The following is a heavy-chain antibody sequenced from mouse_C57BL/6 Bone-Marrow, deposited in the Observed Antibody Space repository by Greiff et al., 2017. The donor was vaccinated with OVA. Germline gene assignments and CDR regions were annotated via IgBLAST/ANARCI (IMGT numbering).Heavy chain of an antibody. CDR1: GFTFSSYG. CDR2: ISSGGSYT. J-gene: IGHJ2*01. V-gene: IGHV5-6*02. Sequence: EVKLMESGGDLVKPGGSLKLSCAASGFTFSSYGMSWVRQTPDKRLEWVATISSGGSYTYYPDSVKGRFTISRDNAKNNLYLQMSSLKSEDTAKYYCARRVSFDYWGQGTTLTVSS. CDR3: ARRVSFDY.